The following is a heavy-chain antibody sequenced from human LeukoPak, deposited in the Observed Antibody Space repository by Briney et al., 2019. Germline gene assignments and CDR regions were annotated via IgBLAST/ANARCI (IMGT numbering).Heavy chain of an antibody. CDR1: GYTLTEVS. J-gene: IGHJ4*02. Sequence: ASVKVSCKVSGYTLTEVSTHWGRQAPGKGLEWMGGFYPEDGEAIYAQKVQGRLTMTEDTSIDTAFMELRSLKSEDTAIYYCVTDIRSGWRNYWGQGTLITVSS. CDR3: VTDIRSGWRNY. CDR2: FYPEDGEA. V-gene: IGHV1-24*01. D-gene: IGHD6-19*01.